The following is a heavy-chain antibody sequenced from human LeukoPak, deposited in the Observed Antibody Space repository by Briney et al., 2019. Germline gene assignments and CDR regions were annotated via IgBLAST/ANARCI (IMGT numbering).Heavy chain of an antibody. CDR2: ISGSGGST. Sequence: GGSLRLSCTVPGFTFRSNSMSWVRQAPGKGLEWVSAISGSGGSTYYADSVKGRFTVTRDNSRDTLHLQMNSLRAEDTGVYYCAKDDAWGRFYHWGQGTLVTVSS. CDR1: GFTFRSNS. CDR3: AKDDAWGRFYH. D-gene: IGHD3-16*01. J-gene: IGHJ1*01. V-gene: IGHV3-23*01.